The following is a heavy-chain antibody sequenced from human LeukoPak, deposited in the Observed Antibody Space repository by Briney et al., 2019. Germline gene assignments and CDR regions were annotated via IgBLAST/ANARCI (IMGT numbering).Heavy chain of an antibody. J-gene: IGHJ4*02. Sequence: PSETLSLTCAVYGGSFSGYYWGWIRQPPGKGLEWIGSIYFSGTTYYNPSLKSRVTISVDTSKNQFSLSLASVTAADTAVYYCARAGQDTLGFDFDYWGQGTLVTVSS. CDR2: IYFSGTT. CDR1: GGSFSGYY. D-gene: IGHD2-15*01. V-gene: IGHV4-39*01. CDR3: ARAGQDTLGFDFDY.